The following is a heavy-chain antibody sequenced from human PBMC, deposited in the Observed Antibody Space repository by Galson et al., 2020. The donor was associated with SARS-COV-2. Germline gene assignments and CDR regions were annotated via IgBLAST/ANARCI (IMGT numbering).Heavy chain of an antibody. CDR3: ARDGDIFTGYVYYYGVDV. CDR2: LSYSGNI. CDR1: GYVISKTNYF. D-gene: IGHD3-9*01. Sequence: SETLSLTCSVSGYVISKTNYFWAWHRQAPGRGLEWIGSLSYSGNIYYNPSLKTRVTMSVDTSRNQFSLELTSVTAADTAVYYCARDGDIFTGYVYYYGVDVLGQGTTVTVPS. V-gene: IGHV4-39*07. J-gene: IGHJ6*02.